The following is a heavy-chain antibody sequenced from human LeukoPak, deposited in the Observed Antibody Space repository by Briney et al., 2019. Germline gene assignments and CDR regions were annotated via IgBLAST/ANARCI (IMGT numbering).Heavy chain of an antibody. CDR1: GFTCSSYW. Sequence: PGGSLRLSCAASGFTCSSYWMYWVRQDPGKGLVWVSRINTDGRTTNYADSVKGRFTISRDNAKNTLYLQMNSLRAEDTAVYYCARDITLTRGGRSDYWGHGTLVTVSA. V-gene: IGHV3-74*01. CDR2: INTDGRTT. CDR3: ARDITLTRGGRSDY. D-gene: IGHD3-10*01. J-gene: IGHJ4*01.